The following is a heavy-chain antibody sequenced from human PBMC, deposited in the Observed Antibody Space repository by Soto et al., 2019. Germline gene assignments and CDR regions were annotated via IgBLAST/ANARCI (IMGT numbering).Heavy chain of an antibody. J-gene: IGHJ6*02. CDR3: ARTGIFGVVRPSYYYGMDV. CDR1: GGSFSGYY. Sequence: QVQLQQWGAGLLKPSETLSLTCAVYGGSFSGYYWSWIRQPPGKGLEWIGEINHSGSTNYNPSLKSLVTISVDTSKNQFSLKLSSVTAADTAVYYCARTGIFGVVRPSYYYGMDVWGQGTTVTVSS. D-gene: IGHD3-3*01. V-gene: IGHV4-34*01. CDR2: INHSGST.